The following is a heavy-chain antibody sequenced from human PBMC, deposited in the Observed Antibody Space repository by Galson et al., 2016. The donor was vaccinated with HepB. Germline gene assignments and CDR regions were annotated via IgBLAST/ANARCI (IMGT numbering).Heavy chain of an antibody. Sequence: QVQLQESGPGLVKPSETLSLTCTVPGGSIRSSSYYWGWIRQPPGKGLEWIGSIYYNGSTYYNPSLKSRVTISVDTSKNQFSLNLSSVTAADTAVYYCARHSSYYGNFDYWGQGTLVTVAS. D-gene: IGHD2-15*01. J-gene: IGHJ4*02. CDR1: GGSIRSSSYY. CDR3: ARHSSYYGNFDY. V-gene: IGHV4-39*01. CDR2: IYYNGST.